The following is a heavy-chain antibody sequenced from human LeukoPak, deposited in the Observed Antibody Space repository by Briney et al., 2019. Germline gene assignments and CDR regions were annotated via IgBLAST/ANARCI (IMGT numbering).Heavy chain of an antibody. CDR2: IYPGDSDT. J-gene: IGHJ4*02. CDR1: GYSFTSYW. Sequence: GESLKISCKGSGYSFTSYWIGWVRQRPGKGLEWMGIIYPGDSDTRYSPSFEGQVTISADKSSSTAYLQWSSLKASDTAIYYCARQLGNYRPDQWGQGTLVTVSP. CDR3: ARQLGNYRPDQ. V-gene: IGHV5-51*01. D-gene: IGHD4-11*01.